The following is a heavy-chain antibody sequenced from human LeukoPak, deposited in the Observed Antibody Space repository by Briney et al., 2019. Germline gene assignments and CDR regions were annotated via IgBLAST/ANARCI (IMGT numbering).Heavy chain of an antibody. CDR3: ARAPVYGTYAIDY. Sequence: SETLSLTCAVSGGSFSGYYWSWIRQPPGKGLEWIGEINHSGSTNYNPSLKSRVTISVDTSKNQFSLKLSSVTAADTAVYYCARAPVYGTYAIDYWGQGTLVTVSS. CDR1: GGSFSGYY. V-gene: IGHV4-34*01. J-gene: IGHJ4*02. CDR2: INHSGST. D-gene: IGHD2-8*01.